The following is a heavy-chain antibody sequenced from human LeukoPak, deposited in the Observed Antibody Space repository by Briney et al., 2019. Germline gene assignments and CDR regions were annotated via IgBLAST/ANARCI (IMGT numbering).Heavy chain of an antibody. J-gene: IGHJ6*03. D-gene: IGHD3-3*01. CDR2: MNPNSGNT. CDR3: ARGGESGYYYYYYMDV. Sequence: ASVKVSCKASGYTFTSYDINWVRQATGQGLEWMGWMNPNSGNTGYAQKFQGRVTMTRNTSISTDYMELSSLRSEDTAVYYCARGGESGYYYYYYMDVWGKGTTVTVSS. V-gene: IGHV1-8*01. CDR1: GYTFTSYD.